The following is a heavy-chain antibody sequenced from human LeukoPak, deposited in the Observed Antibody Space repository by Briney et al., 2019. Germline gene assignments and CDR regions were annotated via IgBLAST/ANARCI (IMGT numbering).Heavy chain of an antibody. CDR1: GFAFSSYS. J-gene: IGHJ4*02. CDR3: ASFPIVATILPFDY. CDR2: ISSSSSTI. Sequence: GGSLRLSCAASGFAFSSYSMNWVRQVPGKGLEWVSYISSSSSTIYYADSVKGRFTISRDNAKNSLYLQMNSLRAEDTAVYYCASFPIVATILPFDYWGQGTLVTVSS. D-gene: IGHD5-12*01. V-gene: IGHV3-48*04.